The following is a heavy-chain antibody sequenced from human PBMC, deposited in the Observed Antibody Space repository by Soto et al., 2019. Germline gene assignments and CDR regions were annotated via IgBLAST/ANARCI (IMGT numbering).Heavy chain of an antibody. CDR3: ARDHPHSYGVYYFDY. Sequence: QVQLQESGPGLVKPSETLSLTCTVSGGSISNYYWNWIRQSPGKGLEWIGYIYSSGSTHYNPSLQNRVTISIDTSKNQVSLKVNSVTAADTALYYCARDHPHSYGVYYFDYWGQGTPVTVSS. V-gene: IGHV4-59*01. CDR2: IYSSGST. J-gene: IGHJ4*02. D-gene: IGHD5-18*01. CDR1: GGSISNYY.